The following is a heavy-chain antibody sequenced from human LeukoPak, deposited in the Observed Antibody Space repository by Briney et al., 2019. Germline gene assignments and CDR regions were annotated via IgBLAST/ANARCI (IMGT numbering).Heavy chain of an antibody. Sequence: GGSLRLSCAASGFTFSSYEMNWVRQAPGKGLEWVSYISSSGSTIYYADSVKGRFTISRDNAKNSLYLQMNSLRAEDTAVYYCAKIPLGIPTVSDAFDIWGQGTMVTVSS. V-gene: IGHV3-48*03. J-gene: IGHJ3*02. CDR1: GFTFSSYE. D-gene: IGHD2-2*01. CDR2: ISSSGSTI. CDR3: AKIPLGIPTVSDAFDI.